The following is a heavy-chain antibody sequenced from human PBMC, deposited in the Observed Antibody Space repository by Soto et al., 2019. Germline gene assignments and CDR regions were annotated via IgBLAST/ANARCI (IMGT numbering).Heavy chain of an antibody. D-gene: IGHD3-22*01. CDR1: GFTFSSYA. CDR3: ANPLWTTIVVVMSPIDY. Sequence: EVQLLESGGGLVQPGGSLRLSCAASGFTFSSYAMSWVRQAPGKGLEWVSAISGSGGSTYYPDSVKGRLTISRDNSKNTLDLQMNSLRAEDTAVYYCANPLWTTIVVVMSPIDYWGQGNLVTVSS. J-gene: IGHJ4*02. V-gene: IGHV3-23*01. CDR2: ISGSGGST.